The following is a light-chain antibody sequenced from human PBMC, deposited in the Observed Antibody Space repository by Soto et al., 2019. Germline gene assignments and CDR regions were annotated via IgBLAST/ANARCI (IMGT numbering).Light chain of an antibody. J-gene: IGKJ2*01. V-gene: IGKV3-11*01. Sequence: EIVLTQSPATLSLSPGERATLSCRASQSVSSYLAWYQQKPAQAPRLLIYDASNRATGIPARFSGSGSGTDFTLTISSLEPEDFAVYYCQQRSNWPPYTFGQGTKLDI. CDR1: QSVSSY. CDR3: QQRSNWPPYT. CDR2: DAS.